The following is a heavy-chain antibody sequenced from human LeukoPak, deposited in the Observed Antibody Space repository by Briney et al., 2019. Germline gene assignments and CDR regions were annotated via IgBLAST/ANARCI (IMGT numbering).Heavy chain of an antibody. CDR1: GYTFTGYF. CDR2: INPNSGGT. Sequence: ASVKVSCKASGYTFTGYFIQWVRQAPGQGLEWVGWINPNSGGTNYAQKFQGRVTMTRDTSIGTAYTELSRLRSDDTAVYYCARGGPPIYYYYMDVWGKGTTVTISS. J-gene: IGHJ6*03. V-gene: IGHV1-2*02. CDR3: ARGGPPIYYYYMDV. D-gene: IGHD2-15*01.